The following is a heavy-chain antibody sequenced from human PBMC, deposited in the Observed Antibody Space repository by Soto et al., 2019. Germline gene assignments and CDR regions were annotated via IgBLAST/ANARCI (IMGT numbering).Heavy chain of an antibody. Sequence: SVKVSCKASGGTFSSNAISWVRQAPGQGLEWMGGIIPIFGTANYAQKFQGRVTITADESTSTAYMELSSLRSEDTAVYYCARDISSGRNWFDPWGQRTLVTV. CDR3: ARDISSGRNWFDP. D-gene: IGHD3-22*01. J-gene: IGHJ5*02. CDR2: IIPIFGTA. CDR1: GGTFSSNA. V-gene: IGHV1-69*13.